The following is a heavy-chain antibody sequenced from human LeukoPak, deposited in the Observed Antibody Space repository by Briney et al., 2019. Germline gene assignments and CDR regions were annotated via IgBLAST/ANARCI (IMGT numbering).Heavy chain of an antibody. Sequence: SGGSLRLSCEASGFTFSNYWMHWVRQAPGKGLVWVAHINTDGTSPIYGDCAKGRFTISRDNAKDTLVLHMTSLGPEDTAIYYCARGTAVTAGIDYWGQGTLVTVSS. CDR3: ARGTAVTAGIDY. D-gene: IGHD6-13*01. V-gene: IGHV3-74*01. CDR2: INTDGTSP. J-gene: IGHJ4*02. CDR1: GFTFSNYW.